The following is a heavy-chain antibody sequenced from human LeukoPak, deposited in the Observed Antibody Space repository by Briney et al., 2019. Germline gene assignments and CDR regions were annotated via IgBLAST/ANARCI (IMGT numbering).Heavy chain of an antibody. D-gene: IGHD5-24*01. Sequence: ASVKVSCKASGGTFSSYAISWVRQAPGQGLEWMGGIIPIFGTANYAQKFQGRVTITADESTSTAYMELSSLGSEDTAVYYCARVREEMATNEVYFDYWGQGTLVTVSS. CDR2: IIPIFGTA. V-gene: IGHV1-69*13. CDR3: ARVREEMATNEVYFDY. J-gene: IGHJ4*02. CDR1: GGTFSSYA.